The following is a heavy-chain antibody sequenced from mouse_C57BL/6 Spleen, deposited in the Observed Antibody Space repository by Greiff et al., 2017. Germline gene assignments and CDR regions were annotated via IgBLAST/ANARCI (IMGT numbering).Heavy chain of an antibody. CDR3: ASADYDKLGAMDY. Sequence: VQGVESGPGLVAPSQSLSITCTVPGFSLTSYGVDWVRQSPGKGLEWLGVIWGVGSTNYNSALKSRLSISKDNSKSQVFLKMNSLQTDDTAMYYCASADYDKLGAMDYWGQGTSVTVSS. J-gene: IGHJ4*01. CDR2: IWGVGST. V-gene: IGHV2-6*01. D-gene: IGHD2-3*01. CDR1: GFSLTSYG.